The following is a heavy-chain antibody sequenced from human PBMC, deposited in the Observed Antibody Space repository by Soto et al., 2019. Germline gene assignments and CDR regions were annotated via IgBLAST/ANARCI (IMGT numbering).Heavy chain of an antibody. D-gene: IGHD1-26*01. J-gene: IGHJ4*02. Sequence: PGGSLRLSCAASGFTFSSYGMHWVRQAPGKGLEWVAVISYDGSNKYYADSVKGRFTISRDNSKNTLYLQMNSLRAEDTAVYYCAKVPLGAYYYYFDYWGQGTLVTVSS. CDR3: AKVPLGAYYYYFDY. CDR2: ISYDGSNK. CDR1: GFTFSSYG. V-gene: IGHV3-30*18.